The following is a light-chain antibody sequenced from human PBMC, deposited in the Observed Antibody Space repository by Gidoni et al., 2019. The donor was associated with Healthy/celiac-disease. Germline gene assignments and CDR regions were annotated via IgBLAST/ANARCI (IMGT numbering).Light chain of an antibody. CDR3: QQSYNTPLFT. Sequence: DIQMTQSPSSLSASVGDRVTITCRASQSISSYLNWYQQKPGKAPKLLIYAASSLQSGVPSRFSGSGSGTDFTLTISSLQPEDFSTYYCQQSYNTPLFTFXPXTKVDIK. CDR2: AAS. V-gene: IGKV1-39*01. J-gene: IGKJ3*01. CDR1: QSISSY.